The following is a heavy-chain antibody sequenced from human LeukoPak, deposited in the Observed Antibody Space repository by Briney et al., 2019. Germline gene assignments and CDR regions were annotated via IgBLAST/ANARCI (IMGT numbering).Heavy chain of an antibody. J-gene: IGHJ4*02. D-gene: IGHD5-18*01. CDR1: GAAISDYF. Sequence: KSSETLSLTCTVSGAAISDYFWSWIRQPPGKGLEWIGYIYYSGSTNYNPSLKSRVTISVDTSKNQFSLKLSSVTAADTAVYYCAREGGYSYAVDYWGQGTLVTVSS. CDR2: IYYSGST. V-gene: IGHV4-59*01. CDR3: AREGGYSYAVDY.